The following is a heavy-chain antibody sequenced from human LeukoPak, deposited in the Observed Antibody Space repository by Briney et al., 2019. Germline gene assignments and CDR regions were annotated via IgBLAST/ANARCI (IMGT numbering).Heavy chain of an antibody. Sequence: SETLSLTCAVYGGFFSGYYWSWIRQPPGKGREWIGEINHSGSTNYNPSLRSRVTISVDTSKNKLSLKLSSVTAADTAVYYCARVKGSGSYYRKRYYFDYWGRGTLVTVSS. CDR1: GGFFSGYY. CDR3: ARVKGSGSYYRKRYYFDY. V-gene: IGHV4-34*01. CDR2: INHSGST. J-gene: IGHJ4*02. D-gene: IGHD3-10*01.